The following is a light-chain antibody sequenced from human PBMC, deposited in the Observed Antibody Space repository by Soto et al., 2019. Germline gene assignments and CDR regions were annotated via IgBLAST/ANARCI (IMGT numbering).Light chain of an antibody. V-gene: IGKV3-11*01. CDR1: QSVSSH. Sequence: EVVFTQSPATLSLSPGDRATLSCRASQSVSSHFAWYQQKSGQAPRLLIYDASKRATGIPARFSGSGSGTDFTLTISSLEPEDFAVYYCQQYRSWPSFGQGTRLEIK. CDR3: QQYRSWPS. CDR2: DAS. J-gene: IGKJ5*01.